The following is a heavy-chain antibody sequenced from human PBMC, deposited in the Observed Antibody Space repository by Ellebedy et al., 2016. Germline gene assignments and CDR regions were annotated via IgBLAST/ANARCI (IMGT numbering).Heavy chain of an antibody. CDR3: AKTSGWGYGEN. V-gene: IGHV1-18*01. CDR2: VNTFSGNT. D-gene: IGHD3-10*01. Sequence: ASVKVSXXASGYTFTNYGISWMRQAPGQGLEWMGFVNTFSGNTKFAQKFQGRVSMTTDSSTHTAYMDLRSLRSDDTAMYYCAKTSGWGYGENWGQGTLVTVSS. CDR1: GYTFTNYG. J-gene: IGHJ4*02.